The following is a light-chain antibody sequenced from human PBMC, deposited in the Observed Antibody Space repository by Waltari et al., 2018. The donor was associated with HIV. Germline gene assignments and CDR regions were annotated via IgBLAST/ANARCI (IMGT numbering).Light chain of an antibody. Sequence: QSVLTQPPSVSAAPRQKVTISCSGTSSNIGNNFVSWYQQLPGTAPKLLIYDNNKRPAGIPDRFSGSKSGPSATLGITGLQTGDEADYFCATWDRSLSRVIFGGGTRLTVL. J-gene: IGLJ2*01. V-gene: IGLV1-51*01. CDR1: SSNIGNNF. CDR3: ATWDRSLSRVI. CDR2: DNN.